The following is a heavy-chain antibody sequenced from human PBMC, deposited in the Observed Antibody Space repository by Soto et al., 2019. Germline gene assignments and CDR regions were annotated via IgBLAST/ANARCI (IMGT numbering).Heavy chain of an antibody. CDR2: INPDGSRT. J-gene: IGHJ5*02. CDR1: GFTFSNYW. CDR3: ARVKLGSYDWFDP. D-gene: IGHD3-16*01. Sequence: EVQLVESGGDLVQPGGSLRLSCAASGFTFSNYWMHWVRQAPGKGLMWVSRINPDGSRTTYADSVKGRFAISRGNAKNTVYLQMHSLRAEDAAVYYCARVKLGSYDWFDPWGQGTLVTVSS. V-gene: IGHV3-74*01.